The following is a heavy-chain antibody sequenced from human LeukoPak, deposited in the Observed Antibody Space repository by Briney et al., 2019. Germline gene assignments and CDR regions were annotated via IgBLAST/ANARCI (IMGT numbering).Heavy chain of an antibody. J-gene: IGHJ3*02. V-gene: IGHV3-9*03. Sequence: GGSLRLSCAAFGFTFDDYAMHWVRQAPGKGLEWVSGISWNSGSIGYADSVKGRFTISRDNAKNSLYLQMNSLRAEDMALYYCAKSDSDWGGAFDIWGQGTMVTVSS. D-gene: IGHD7-27*01. CDR2: ISWNSGSI. CDR1: GFTFDDYA. CDR3: AKSDSDWGGAFDI.